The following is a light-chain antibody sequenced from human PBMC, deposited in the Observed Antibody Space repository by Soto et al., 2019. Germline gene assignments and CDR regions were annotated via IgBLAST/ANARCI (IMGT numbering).Light chain of an antibody. CDR2: GAS. CDR3: QQYGGSHPLYT. CDR1: QSVRSNY. J-gene: IGKJ2*01. Sequence: EIVLTQSPGTLSLSPGEEATLSCRASQSVRSNYLAWYQQRPGQAPRLLISGASSRATGIPERFSGSGSGTDFTLTIIRLEPEDFAVYYCQQYGGSHPLYTFGQGTKLEIK. V-gene: IGKV3-20*01.